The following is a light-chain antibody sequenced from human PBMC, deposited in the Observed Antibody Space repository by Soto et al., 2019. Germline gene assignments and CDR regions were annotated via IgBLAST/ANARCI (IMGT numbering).Light chain of an antibody. V-gene: IGKV3-20*01. Sequence: EIVLTQSPGTLLLSPGERATVSFRASQSVRSNYLAWYQQKPGQAPRFLIYDASSRATGIPDRFSGSGSGTDFTLTISRLEPEDFAVYYSQQYGSSPLTFGGGTKVEIK. CDR3: QQYGSSPLT. CDR2: DAS. CDR1: QSVRSNY. J-gene: IGKJ4*01.